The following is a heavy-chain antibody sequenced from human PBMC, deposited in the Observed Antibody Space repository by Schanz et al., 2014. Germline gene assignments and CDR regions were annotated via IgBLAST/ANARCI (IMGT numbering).Heavy chain of an antibody. V-gene: IGHV3-30*02. J-gene: IGHJ4*02. CDR1: GFNFSAYG. CDR3: VKGGTNTLDS. Sequence: VRLVESGGGLVEPGGSLRLSCSGSGFNFSAYGMHWVRQAPGKGLEWVAVIWFDGNNKFYADSVKGRFTISRDNSKNTLYLQMNSLRGDDTAIYYCVKGGTNTLDSWGQGTLVTVSS. CDR2: IWFDGNNK.